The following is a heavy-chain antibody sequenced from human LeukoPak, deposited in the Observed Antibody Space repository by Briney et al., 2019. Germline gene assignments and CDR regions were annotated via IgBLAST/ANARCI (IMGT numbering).Heavy chain of an antibody. J-gene: IGHJ4*02. V-gene: IGHV4-31*03. Sequence: PSQTLSLTCTVSGGSIRKDGYCWSWIRQHPGKGLAWIGYICYSGSTSYNPSLKSRVTISLDTSKTQFSLKLTSVTAADTAVYYCARDYCSNTSCYFFDSWGQGILVTVSS. CDR2: ICYSGST. CDR1: GGSIRKDGYC. CDR3: ARDYCSNTSCYFFDS. D-gene: IGHD2-2*01.